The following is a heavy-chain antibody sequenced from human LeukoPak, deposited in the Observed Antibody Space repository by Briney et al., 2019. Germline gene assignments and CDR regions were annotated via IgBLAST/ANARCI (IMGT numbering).Heavy chain of an antibody. J-gene: IGHJ5*02. CDR1: GGSISSSNYF. Sequence: SETLSLTCSVSGGSISSSNYFWGWIRQPPGMGLEWIASIYYRGNTYYNPSLKSRVTIYIDTPKNHFSLKVTSVTAADTAIYYCARQKYIGRNNWFDAWGQGSLVTVSS. D-gene: IGHD5-18*01. CDR3: ARQKYIGRNNWFDA. V-gene: IGHV4-39*01. CDR2: IYYRGNT.